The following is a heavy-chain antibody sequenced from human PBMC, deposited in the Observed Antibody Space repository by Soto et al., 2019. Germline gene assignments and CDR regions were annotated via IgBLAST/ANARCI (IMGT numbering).Heavy chain of an antibody. V-gene: IGHV1-8*01. CDR2: MNPNSGNT. CDR3: ARKKTRYGMDV. CDR1: GYTFTSYD. J-gene: IGHJ6*02. Sequence: QVQLVQSGAEVKKPGASVTVSCKASGYTFTSYDINWVRQATGQGLEWMGWMNPNSGNTGYAQKFQGRATMPRNTSISTAYMELRSLRSEDTAVYYCARKKTRYGMDVWGQGTTVTVSS.